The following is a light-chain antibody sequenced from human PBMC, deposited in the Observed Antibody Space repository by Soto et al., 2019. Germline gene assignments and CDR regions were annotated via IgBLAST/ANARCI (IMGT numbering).Light chain of an antibody. J-gene: IGKJ5*01. Sequence: DVVMTQTPLSLSVAPGQPASISCKSSQSLLHITGETFLFWYLQKPGQSPQLLIYEVSTRVSGVPERLSGSGSGKELTIEISRVETDAVRIYYCMQSTKITNNFGQRPSREIK. V-gene: IGKV2D-29*02. CDR1: QSLLHITGETF. CDR2: EVS. CDR3: MQSTKITNN.